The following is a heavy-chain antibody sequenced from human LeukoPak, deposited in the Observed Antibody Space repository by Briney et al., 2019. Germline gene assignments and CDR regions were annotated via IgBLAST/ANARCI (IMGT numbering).Heavy chain of an antibody. Sequence: SETLSLTCTVSGGSISSYYWSWIRQPPGKGLEWIGRIYTSGSTTYNPSLKSRVTTSVDTSKSQFSLNLMSVTAADTAVYYCTRDTGTTGEVKFDPWGQGTLVTVSS. CDR2: IYTSGST. J-gene: IGHJ5*02. D-gene: IGHD4-17*01. CDR3: TRDTGTTGEVKFDP. V-gene: IGHV4-4*07. CDR1: GGSISSYY.